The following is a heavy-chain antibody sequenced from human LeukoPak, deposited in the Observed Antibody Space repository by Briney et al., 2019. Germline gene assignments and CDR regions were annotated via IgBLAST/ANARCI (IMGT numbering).Heavy chain of an antibody. J-gene: IGHJ4*02. CDR3: ARDRGGATTLD. Sequence: GGSLRLSCAASGFTFSSYSMNWVRQAPGKGLEWVSSISSSSSYIYYADSVKGRFTISRDNAKNSLYLQVNSLRAEDTAVYYCARDRGGATTLDWGQGTLVTVSS. V-gene: IGHV3-21*01. CDR2: ISSSSSYI. CDR1: GFTFSSYS. D-gene: IGHD1-26*01.